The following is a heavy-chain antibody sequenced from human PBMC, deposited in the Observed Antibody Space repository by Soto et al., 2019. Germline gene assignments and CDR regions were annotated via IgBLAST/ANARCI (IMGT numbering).Heavy chain of an antibody. CDR2: IYYSGST. V-gene: IGHV4-30-4*01. J-gene: IGHJ4*02. CDR1: GGSISSGDYY. Sequence: QVQLQESGPGLVKPSQTLSLTCTVSGGSISSGDYYWSWIRQPPGKGLEWIGYIYYSGSTYYNPSRKRRVTLSVATSKNHSCLQMSSVPAADTAVYYCASGSYYYDSSGYSHYWGREALVTVTS. D-gene: IGHD3-22*01. CDR3: ASGSYYYDSSGYSHY.